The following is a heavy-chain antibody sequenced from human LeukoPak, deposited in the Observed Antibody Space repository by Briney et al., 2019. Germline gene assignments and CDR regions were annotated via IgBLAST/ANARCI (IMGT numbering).Heavy chain of an antibody. J-gene: IGHJ4*02. CDR1: GFTFSSYS. V-gene: IGHV3-21*01. CDR3: ARAAAAAGPGDFDY. Sequence: GGSLRLSCAASGFTFSSYSMNWVRQAPGKGLEWVSSISSSSSYIYYADSVKGRFTISRDNAKNSLYLQMNSLRAGDTAVYYCARAAAAAGPGDFDYWGQGTLVTVSS. CDR2: ISSSSSYI. D-gene: IGHD6-13*01.